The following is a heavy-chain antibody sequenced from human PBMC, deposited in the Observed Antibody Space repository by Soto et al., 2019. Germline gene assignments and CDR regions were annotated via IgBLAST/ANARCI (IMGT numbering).Heavy chain of an antibody. J-gene: IGHJ3*02. V-gene: IGHV4-31*03. Sequence: SETLSLTCTVSGGSFSGGGYYWSWIRQHPGKGLEWMGYISYSGITKYKPSLQSRITISVDTSKNQFSLRLTSVTAADTAIYFCARTSIFGVVLNAFDIWGPGTLVTVSS. D-gene: IGHD3-3*01. CDR1: GGSFSGGGYY. CDR3: ARTSIFGVVLNAFDI. CDR2: ISYSGIT.